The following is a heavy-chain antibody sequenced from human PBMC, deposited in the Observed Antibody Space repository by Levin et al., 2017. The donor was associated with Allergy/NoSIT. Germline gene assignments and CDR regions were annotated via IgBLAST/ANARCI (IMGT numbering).Heavy chain of an antibody. J-gene: IGHJ6*03. D-gene: IGHD4-17*01. CDR3: ARGSDYPAYYYYMDV. Sequence: GGSLRLSCAASGFTFSSYSMNWVRQAPGKGLELVSSISSSSSYIYYADSVKGRFTISRDNAKNSLYLQMNSLRAEDTAVYYCARGSDYPAYYYYMDVWGKGTTVTVSS. CDR1: GFTFSSYS. V-gene: IGHV3-21*01. CDR2: ISSSSSYI.